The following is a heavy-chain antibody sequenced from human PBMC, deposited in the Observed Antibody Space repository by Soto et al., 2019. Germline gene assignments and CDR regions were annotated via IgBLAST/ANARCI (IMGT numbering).Heavy chain of an antibody. V-gene: IGHV3-23*01. J-gene: IGHJ3*01. CDR1: GFTFSSYD. CDR2: ISGSGGSA. D-gene: IGHD3-3*01. CDR3: AREHDLWTNCHFDL. Sequence: EVQLLESGGGWVQPGGSLRLYCAASGFTFSSYDMSWVRQAPGKGLEWVSAISGSGGSAYYADSVKGRFTISRDNSRNTLYVQMNSLRSEDTAIYYCAREHDLWTNCHFDLWGQGTLVSVSS.